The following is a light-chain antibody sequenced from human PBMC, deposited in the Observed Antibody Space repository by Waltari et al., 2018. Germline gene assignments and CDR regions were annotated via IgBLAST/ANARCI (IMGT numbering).Light chain of an antibody. CDR1: RNILYSSNNKNP. Sequence: DIVMTQSPDSLTASLGERATINCKSSRNILYSSNNKNPLAWYQQKPGQPPKLLIYWASTRESGVPERFSGSGSGTDFTLTISSLQPEDVAVYYCQQYYTTPPYTFGQGTKLEIK. CDR2: WAS. V-gene: IGKV4-1*01. CDR3: QQYYTTPPYT. J-gene: IGKJ2*01.